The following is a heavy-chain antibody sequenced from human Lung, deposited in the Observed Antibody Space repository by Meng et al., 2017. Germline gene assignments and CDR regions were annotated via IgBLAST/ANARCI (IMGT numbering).Heavy chain of an antibody. CDR3: VKGGCSSISCSLDY. D-gene: IGHD2-2*01. CDR2: IRWDSGSI. CDR1: GFTFDDYA. Sequence: SLKISCAASGFTFDDYAMHWVRQPPGKGLEWVSGIRWDSGSIEYADSVKGRFNISRDNAKNSLYLQMNSLRLEDMALYYCVKGGCSSISCSLDYWARGP. V-gene: IGHV3-9*03. J-gene: IGHJ4*02.